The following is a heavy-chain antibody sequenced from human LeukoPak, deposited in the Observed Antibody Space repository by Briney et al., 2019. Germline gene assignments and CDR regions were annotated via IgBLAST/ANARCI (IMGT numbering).Heavy chain of an antibody. CDR1: GYSFTSFW. Sequence: GESLKISCKGSGYSFTSFWIGWVRQMPGEGLEWMGIIYAGDSDTGYSPSFQGQVTISADKSISTAYLQWSSLKASDTAIYYCARLGYGAGAFDIWGQGTMVTVSS. D-gene: IGHD3-10*01. V-gene: IGHV5-51*01. CDR2: IYAGDSDT. CDR3: ARLGYGAGAFDI. J-gene: IGHJ3*02.